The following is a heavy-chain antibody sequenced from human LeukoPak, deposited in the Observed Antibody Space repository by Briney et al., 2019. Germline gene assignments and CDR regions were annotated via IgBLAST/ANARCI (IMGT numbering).Heavy chain of an antibody. D-gene: IGHD6-13*01. CDR1: GGSISSYY. CDR3: AGAKQQLGTYRYYFDY. CDR2: IYYSGST. Sequence: SETLSLTCTVSGGSISSYYWSWIRQPPGKGLEWMGYIYYSGSTNYNPSLKSRVTISVDTSKKRFALKLSSVPAADTAVYYCAGAKQQLGTYRYYFDYWGQGTLVTVSS. V-gene: IGHV4-59*08. J-gene: IGHJ4*02.